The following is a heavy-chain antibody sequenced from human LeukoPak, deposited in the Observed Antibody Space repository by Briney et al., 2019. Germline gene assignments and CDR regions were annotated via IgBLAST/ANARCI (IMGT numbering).Heavy chain of an antibody. CDR2: ISGDGGST. CDR3: ARESETSGWYDY. J-gene: IGHJ4*02. CDR1: GWIFDSYA. D-gene: IGHD6-19*01. Sequence: GGSLRLSCAAPGWIFDSYAMHWVRQAPGKGLEWVSLISGDGGSTFYADSVRGRFTISRDNTRKSLSLQMSSLRSEDTALYYCARESETSGWYDYWGQGTLVTVSS. V-gene: IGHV3-43*02.